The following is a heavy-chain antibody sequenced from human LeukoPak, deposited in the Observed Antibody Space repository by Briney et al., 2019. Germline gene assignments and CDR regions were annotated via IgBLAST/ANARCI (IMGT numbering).Heavy chain of an antibody. Sequence: GASVKVSCKAFGYTFTGYYMHWVRQAPGQGLEWMGWINPNSGGTNYAQKFQGRVTMTRDTSISTAYMELSRLRSDDTAVYYCARDLYYDSSGYYSYYYGMDVWGQGTTVTVSS. V-gene: IGHV1-2*02. CDR2: INPNSGGT. CDR3: ARDLYYDSSGYYSYYYGMDV. J-gene: IGHJ6*02. CDR1: GYTFTGYY. D-gene: IGHD3-22*01.